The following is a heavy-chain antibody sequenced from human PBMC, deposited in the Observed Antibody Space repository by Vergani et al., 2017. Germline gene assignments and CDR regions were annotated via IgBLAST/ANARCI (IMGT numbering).Heavy chain of an antibody. D-gene: IGHD2-15*01. J-gene: IGHJ3*02. CDR2: INAGNGNT. V-gene: IGHV1-3*01. Sequence: QVQLVQSGAEVKKPGASVKVSCKASGYTFTSYAMHWVRQAPGQRLEWMGWINAGNGNTKYSQKFQGRVTITRDTSASTAYMGLGSLRSEDTAVYYCARDGGGGAYDAFDIWGQGTMVTVSS. CDR3: ARDGGGGAYDAFDI. CDR1: GYTFTSYA.